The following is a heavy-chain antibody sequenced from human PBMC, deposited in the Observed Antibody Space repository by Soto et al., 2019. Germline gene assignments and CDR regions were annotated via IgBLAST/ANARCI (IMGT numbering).Heavy chain of an antibody. Sequence: PGGSLRLSCAASGFIFGNFGMSWVRQAPGKGLEWISSISGSGFKKYYADSVKGRFTISRDNSKSTVYLELNNLSAEDTAVYYCAKGSPYGSPTFATVWGQGTLVTVSS. D-gene: IGHD4-17*01. J-gene: IGHJ4*02. CDR1: GFIFGNFG. V-gene: IGHV3-23*01. CDR2: ISGSGFKK. CDR3: AKGSPYGSPTFATV.